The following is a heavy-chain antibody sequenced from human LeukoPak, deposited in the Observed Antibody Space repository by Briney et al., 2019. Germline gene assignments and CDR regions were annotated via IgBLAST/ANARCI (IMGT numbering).Heavy chain of an antibody. Sequence: SETLSLTCTVSGGSISSYYWSWIRQPAGKGLEWIGRIYTSGSTNYNPSLKSRVTMSVDTSKNQFSLKLSSVTAADTAVYYCARDRILTGRVRFDPWGQGTLVTVSS. D-gene: IGHD3-9*01. V-gene: IGHV4-4*07. CDR1: GGSISSYY. CDR2: IYTSGST. CDR3: ARDRILTGRVRFDP. J-gene: IGHJ5*02.